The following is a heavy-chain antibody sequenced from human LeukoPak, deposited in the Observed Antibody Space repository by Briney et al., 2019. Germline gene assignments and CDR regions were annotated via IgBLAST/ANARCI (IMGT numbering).Heavy chain of an antibody. CDR3: ARGRPYSGGYHPDY. J-gene: IGHJ4*02. CDR2: IYYSGST. V-gene: IGHV4-39*01. D-gene: IGHD1-26*01. CDR1: GDSTSSDRYY. Sequence: SETLSLTCTVSGDSTSSDRYYGGWVRQPPGKGLEWIGNIYYSGSTYYNPSLKSRVTMSVDTSKNQFFLKLNSVTAADTAVYYCARGRPYSGGYHPDYWGQGTLVTVSA.